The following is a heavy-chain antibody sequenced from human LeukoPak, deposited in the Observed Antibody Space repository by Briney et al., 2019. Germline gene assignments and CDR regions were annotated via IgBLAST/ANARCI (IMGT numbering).Heavy chain of an antibody. Sequence: GGSLRLSCAASGFTFSSYAMSWVRQAPGKGLEWVSAISGSGGSTYYADSVKGRFTISRDNSKNTLYPQMNSLRAEDTAVYYCAKHGDYGPDYYYYGMDVWGQGTTVTVSS. CDR1: GFTFSSYA. J-gene: IGHJ6*02. CDR3: AKHGDYGPDYYYYGMDV. D-gene: IGHD4-17*01. CDR2: ISGSGGST. V-gene: IGHV3-23*01.